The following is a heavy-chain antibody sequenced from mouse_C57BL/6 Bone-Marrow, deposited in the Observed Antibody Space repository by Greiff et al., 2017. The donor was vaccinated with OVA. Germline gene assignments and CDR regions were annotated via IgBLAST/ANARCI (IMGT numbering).Heavy chain of an antibody. J-gene: IGHJ2*01. D-gene: IGHD2-5*01. Sequence: VQLQQSGAELVKPGASVKISCKASGYAFSSYWMNWVKQRPGKGLEWIGQIYPGDGDTNYNGKFKGKATLTADKSSSTAYMQLSSLTSEDSAVYFCARCYSNYSYYFDYWGQGTTLTVSS. CDR3: ARCYSNYSYYFDY. CDR1: GYAFSSYW. CDR2: IYPGDGDT. V-gene: IGHV1-80*01.